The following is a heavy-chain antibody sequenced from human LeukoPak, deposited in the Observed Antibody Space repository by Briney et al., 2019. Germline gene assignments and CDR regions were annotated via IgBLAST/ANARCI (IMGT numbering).Heavy chain of an antibody. Sequence: PSETLSLTCSVSGGSISSSDYYWSWIRQPPGKGLEWLGNIYYTGSTSYNPSLKSRVTLSVDTFKNQFSLHLSSVTAADTAVYYCARENYCTNGACWAIDPWGQGTLVTASS. D-gene: IGHD2-8*01. CDR2: IYYTGST. J-gene: IGHJ5*02. CDR1: GGSISSSDYY. V-gene: IGHV4-39*07. CDR3: ARENYCTNGACWAIDP.